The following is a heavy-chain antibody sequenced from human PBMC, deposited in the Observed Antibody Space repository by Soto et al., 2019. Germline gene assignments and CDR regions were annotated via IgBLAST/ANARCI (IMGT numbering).Heavy chain of an antibody. Sequence: EVQLLESGGGLVQPGGSLRLSCAASGFTFSSYAMSWVRQAPGKGLEWVSAISGSGGSTYYADSVKGRFTISRDNSKNPVYLQMNSLRAEDTAVYYCAKGGRITIFGVLAFDIRGQGTMVTVSS. CDR1: GFTFSSYA. J-gene: IGHJ3*02. V-gene: IGHV3-23*01. CDR3: AKGGRITIFGVLAFDI. CDR2: ISGSGGST. D-gene: IGHD3-3*01.